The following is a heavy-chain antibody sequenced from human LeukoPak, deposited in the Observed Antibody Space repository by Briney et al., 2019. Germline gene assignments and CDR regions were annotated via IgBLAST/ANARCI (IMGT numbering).Heavy chain of an antibody. D-gene: IGHD5-18*01. Sequence: GGSLRLSCAVSGLTVSSNYMSWVRQAPGKGLEWVSVVYSGGTIKYADSVKGRFTISGDNSKNTLDLQMNSVRTEDTAVYYCARGRDTAIFDYWGQGTLVTVSS. J-gene: IGHJ4*02. V-gene: IGHV3-53*01. CDR2: VYSGGTI. CDR1: GLTVSSNY. CDR3: ARGRDTAIFDY.